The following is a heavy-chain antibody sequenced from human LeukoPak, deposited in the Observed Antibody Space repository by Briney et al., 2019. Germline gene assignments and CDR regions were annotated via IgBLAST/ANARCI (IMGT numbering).Heavy chain of an antibody. Sequence: PGASLRLSCAASGFTFNNYAMNWVRQAPGKGLEWVSVFTSSGSTYYADSVKGRFTISRDNSKNTLYLQMNSLRAEDTAIYYCAKDLYGDYDFDCWGRGTLVTVSS. CDR1: GFTFNNYA. D-gene: IGHD4-17*01. J-gene: IGHJ4*02. CDR2: FTSSGST. CDR3: AKDLYGDYDFDC. V-gene: IGHV3-23*01.